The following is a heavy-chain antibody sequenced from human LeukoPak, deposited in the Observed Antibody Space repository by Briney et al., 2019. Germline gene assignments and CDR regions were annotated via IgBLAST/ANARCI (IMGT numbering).Heavy chain of an antibody. Sequence: GGSLRLSCAASGFTFSSYSMNWVRQAPGKGLEWVAVISYDGSNKYYADSVKGRFTISRDNSKNTLYLQMNSLRAEDTAVYYCAKDLSTSSRISWFDPWGQGTLVTVSS. CDR3: AKDLSTSSRISWFDP. CDR1: GFTFSSYS. J-gene: IGHJ5*02. V-gene: IGHV3-30*18. CDR2: ISYDGSNK. D-gene: IGHD2-2*01.